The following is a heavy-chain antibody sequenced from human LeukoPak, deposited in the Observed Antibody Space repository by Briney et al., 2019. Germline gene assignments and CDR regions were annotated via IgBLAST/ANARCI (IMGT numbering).Heavy chain of an antibody. CDR2: ISSSSSTI. CDR1: GFTFSSYS. V-gene: IGHV3-48*04. CDR3: ARGPHYYDSSGYYCQPLDFDC. J-gene: IGHJ4*02. Sequence: GGSLRLSCAASGFTFSSYSMNWVRPAPGKGLEWVSYISSSSSTIYYADSVKGRFTISRDNAKNSLYLQMNSLRAEDTAVYYCARGPHYYDSSGYYCQPLDFDCWGQGTLVTVSS. D-gene: IGHD3-22*01.